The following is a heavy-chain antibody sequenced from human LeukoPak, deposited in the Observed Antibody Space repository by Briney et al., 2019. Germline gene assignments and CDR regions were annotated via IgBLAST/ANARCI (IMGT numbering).Heavy chain of an antibody. CDR2: IHTTGNT. J-gene: IGHJ4*02. D-gene: IGHD6-13*01. CDR3: ATDRHSSSWYVFDY. V-gene: IGHV4-4*08. Sequence: SETLSLTCTVSGASMSSYNWGWIRQPPGRGLEWIGYIHTTGNTNYSPSLRSRVTISVDMSKNQFSLNLTSVTAADTAVYYCATDRHSSSWYVFDYWGQGTPVTVSS. CDR1: GASMSSYN.